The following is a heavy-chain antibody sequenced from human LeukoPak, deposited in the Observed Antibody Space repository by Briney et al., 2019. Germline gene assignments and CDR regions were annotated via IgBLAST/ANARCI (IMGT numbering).Heavy chain of an antibody. CDR1: GFTFSNYG. J-gene: IGHJ4*02. Sequence: PGGSLRLSCAASGFTFSNYGMHWVRQAPGKGLEWVAFIRYDGNNKYYADSVKGRSTISRDNSKNTLYLQMNSLRAEDTALYYCAKISLKLAAGDPPRDYWGQGTLVTVSS. CDR2: IRYDGNNK. D-gene: IGHD6-13*01. CDR3: AKISLKLAAGDPPRDY. V-gene: IGHV3-30*02.